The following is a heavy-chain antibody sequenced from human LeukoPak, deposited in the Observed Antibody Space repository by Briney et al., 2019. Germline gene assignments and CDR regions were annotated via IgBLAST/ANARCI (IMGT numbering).Heavy chain of an antibody. J-gene: IGHJ1*01. CDR3: ASVSSGWEQYFQH. V-gene: IGHV3-66*02. CDR1: GLTVSSNY. CDR2: IYSGGST. Sequence: GGSLRLSCAASGLTVSSNYMSWVRQAPGKGLEWVSVIYSGGSTYYADSVKGRFTISRDNTKNTLYLQMNSLRAEDTAVYYCASVSSGWEQYFQHWGQGTLVTVFS. D-gene: IGHD6-19*01.